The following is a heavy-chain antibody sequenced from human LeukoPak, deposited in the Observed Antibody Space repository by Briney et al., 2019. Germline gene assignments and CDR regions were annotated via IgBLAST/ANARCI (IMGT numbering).Heavy chain of an antibody. D-gene: IGHD3-22*01. CDR1: GFTSSSYA. CDR2: ISGSGGST. CDR3: AKMYYYDSSGYSPGEYFDY. Sequence: PGGSLRLSCAASGFTSSSYAMSWVRQAPGKGLEWVSAISGSGGSTYYADSVKGRFTISRDNSKNTLYLQMNSLRAEDTAVYYCAKMYYYDSSGYSPGEYFDYWGQGTLVTVSS. V-gene: IGHV3-23*01. J-gene: IGHJ4*02.